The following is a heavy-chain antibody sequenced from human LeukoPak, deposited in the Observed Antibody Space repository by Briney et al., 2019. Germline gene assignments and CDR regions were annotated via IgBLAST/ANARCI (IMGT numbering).Heavy chain of an antibody. CDR3: ARCMVATANFDY. Sequence: PSETLSFTCTVSGGSISGYYWGWIRQPPGKGLEWIGYIYYSGGTNYNPSLKSRVTISVDTSKNQLSLKLSSVTAADTAVYYCARCMVATANFDYWGQGTQVTVSS. J-gene: IGHJ4*02. V-gene: IGHV4-59*01. D-gene: IGHD5-12*01. CDR2: IYYSGGT. CDR1: GGSISGYY.